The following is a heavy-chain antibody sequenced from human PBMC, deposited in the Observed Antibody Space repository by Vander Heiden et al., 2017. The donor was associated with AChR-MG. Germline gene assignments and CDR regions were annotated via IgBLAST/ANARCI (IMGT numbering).Heavy chain of an antibody. V-gene: IGHV4-39*01. Sequence: QLQLQESGPGLVKPSETLSLTCTFSGDSISSSSHYWGWIRQPPGKGLEWIGSIYYSGSTYYNPSLKRRVTISVDTSKNQVSLKVRSVTAADTAVYYCARRKQHHLQKCVGGHWFDPWGQGTLVTVSS. CDR1: GDSISSSSHY. D-gene: IGHD6-13*01. CDR3: ARRKQHHLQKCVGGHWFDP. J-gene: IGHJ5*02. CDR2: IYYSGST.